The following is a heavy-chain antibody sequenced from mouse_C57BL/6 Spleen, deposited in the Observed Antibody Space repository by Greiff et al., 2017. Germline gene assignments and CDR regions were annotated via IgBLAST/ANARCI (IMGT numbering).Heavy chain of an antibody. V-gene: IGHV1-82*01. CDR1: GFAFSSSW. J-gene: IGHJ1*03. D-gene: IGHD1-1*01. Sequence: QVPLLQSGPELVKPGASVKISCQASGFAFSSSWLNWVKQRPGKGLEWIGRIYPGDGATNSNGKFKGKATLTADKSTSTAYMQLSSLTSEDAAVYFCARRNYYGSSYDWYFDVWGTGTTVTVSS. CDR3: ARRNYYGSSYDWYFDV. CDR2: IYPGDGAT.